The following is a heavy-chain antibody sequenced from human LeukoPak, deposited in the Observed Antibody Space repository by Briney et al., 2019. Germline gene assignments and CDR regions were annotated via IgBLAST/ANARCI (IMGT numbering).Heavy chain of an antibody. CDR3: ARVQVGASDY. J-gene: IGHJ4*02. CDR2: INHSGST. V-gene: IGHV4-34*01. D-gene: IGHD1-26*01. Sequence: SETLSLTCAVYGGSFSGYYWSWIRQPPGKGLEWIGEINHSGSTNYNPSLKSRVTISVDTSKNQFSLKPSSVTAADTAVYYCARVQVGASDYWGQGTLVTVSS. CDR1: GGSFSGYY.